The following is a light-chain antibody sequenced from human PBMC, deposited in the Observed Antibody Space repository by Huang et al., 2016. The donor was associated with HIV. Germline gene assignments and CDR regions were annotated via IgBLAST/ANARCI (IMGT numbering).Light chain of an antibody. CDR3: QQSYSTPLT. V-gene: IGKV1-39*01. J-gene: IGKJ3*01. CDR2: VVS. CDR1: QRISNN. Sequence: DIQMTQSPSSLSASVGDRVTITCRASQRISNNLNWYQQKPEKAPNLLIYVVSSLQSGVPSRFSGSGSGTDFNLTISSRQPEDFATYYCQQSYSTPLTFGPGTKVDIK.